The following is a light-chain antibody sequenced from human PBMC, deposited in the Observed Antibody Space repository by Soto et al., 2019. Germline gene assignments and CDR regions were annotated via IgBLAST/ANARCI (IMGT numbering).Light chain of an antibody. CDR2: DVS. Sequence: EIVLTQSPGTLSLSPGEGATLSCRASQSVSSSLLAWLQQKPGQAPRLLIHDVSSRATGIPDRFSGSGSGTDFTLSISRLEPEDFAVYYCHQYGSSPLTFGQGTKLEIK. CDR3: HQYGSSPLT. V-gene: IGKV3-20*01. J-gene: IGKJ2*01. CDR1: QSVSSSL.